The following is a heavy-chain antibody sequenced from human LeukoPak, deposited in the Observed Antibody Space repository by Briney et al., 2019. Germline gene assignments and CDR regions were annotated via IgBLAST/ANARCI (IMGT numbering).Heavy chain of an antibody. CDR3: ARGSTYYYGSGSYYNRYAEYFQH. CDR1: GGSFSGYY. V-gene: IGHV4-34*01. D-gene: IGHD3-10*01. J-gene: IGHJ1*01. Sequence: PSETLSLTCAVYGGSFSGYYWSWIRQPPGKGLEWIGEINHSGSTNYNPSLESRVTISVDTSKNQFSLKLSSVTAADTAVYYCARGSTYYYGSGSYYNRYAEYFQHWGQGTLVTVSS. CDR2: INHSGST.